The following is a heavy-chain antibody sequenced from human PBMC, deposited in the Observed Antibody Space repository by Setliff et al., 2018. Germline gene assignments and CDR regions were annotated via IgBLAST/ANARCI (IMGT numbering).Heavy chain of an antibody. Sequence: ASVKVSCKASGYTFTGYYMHWVRQAPGQGLEWMGWINPNSGGTNYAQKFQGRVTMTRDTSISTAYMELSRLRSDDTAVYYCARVAPHYYDSSGTNWLDPWGQGTLVTVSS. CDR1: GYTFTGYY. V-gene: IGHV1-2*02. CDR2: INPNSGGT. CDR3: ARVAPHYYDSSGTNWLDP. D-gene: IGHD3-22*01. J-gene: IGHJ5*02.